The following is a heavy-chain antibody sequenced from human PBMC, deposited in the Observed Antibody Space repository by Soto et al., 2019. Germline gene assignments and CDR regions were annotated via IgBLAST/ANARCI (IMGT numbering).Heavy chain of an antibody. CDR3: ARGPSGDKVDS. D-gene: IGHD7-27*01. CDR1: GGSISTVDYW. Sequence: QVQLQESGPGLVKPSQTLSLTCTVSGGSISTVDYWWSWIRQSPDMGLEWIGHIYDGGRTYNNPSLERRVTMSVDTSKSQLSQTLSSVSAADTAVYYCARGPSGDKVDSWGQGTLVTVSS. V-gene: IGHV4-30-4*01. J-gene: IGHJ4*02. CDR2: IYDGGRT.